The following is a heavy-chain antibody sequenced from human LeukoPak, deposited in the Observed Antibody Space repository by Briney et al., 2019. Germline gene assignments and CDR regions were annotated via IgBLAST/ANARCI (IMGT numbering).Heavy chain of an antibody. D-gene: IGHD6-19*01. V-gene: IGHV3-48*03. Sequence: GGSLRLSCAASGFSFSVYEIHWVRQAPGKGLEWISGISSSGTTTYYADSVKGRFTISRDNAKNTLYLQMNSLRAEDTAVYYCVTLTVASNFDYWGQGTLVTVSS. CDR1: GFSFSVYE. J-gene: IGHJ4*02. CDR3: VTLTVASNFDY. CDR2: ISSSGTTT.